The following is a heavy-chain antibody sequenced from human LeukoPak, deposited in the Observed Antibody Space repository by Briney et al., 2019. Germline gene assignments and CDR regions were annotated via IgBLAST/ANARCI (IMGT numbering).Heavy chain of an antibody. Sequence: SETLSLTCAVYGGSFSGYYWSWIRQPPGKGLEWIGEINHSGSTNYNPSLKSRVTISVDTSKNQFSLKLSSVTAADTAVYYCARQIGELAYYYYYYMDVWGKGTTVTISS. J-gene: IGHJ6*03. D-gene: IGHD3-10*01. CDR3: ARQIGELAYYYYYYMDV. CDR1: GGSFSGYY. CDR2: INHSGST. V-gene: IGHV4-34*01.